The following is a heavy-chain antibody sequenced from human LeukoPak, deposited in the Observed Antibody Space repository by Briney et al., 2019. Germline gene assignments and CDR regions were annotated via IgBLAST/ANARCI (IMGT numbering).Heavy chain of an antibody. CDR1: GGSISQYY. V-gene: IGHV4-59*01. CDR2: IYSSGST. Sequence: PSETLSLTCTVSGGSISQYYWNWIRQPPGKGLEWIGYIYSSGSTNYDPSLNSRVTMSLDTSENQFSLKLTSVTAADTAFYFCARMAYRTSSWFDPWGQGTLVTVSS. CDR3: ARMAYRTSSWFDP. J-gene: IGHJ5*02. D-gene: IGHD6-6*01.